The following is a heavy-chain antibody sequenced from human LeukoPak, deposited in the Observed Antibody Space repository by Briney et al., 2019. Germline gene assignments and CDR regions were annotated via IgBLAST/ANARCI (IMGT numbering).Heavy chain of an antibody. CDR2: INRRSSYL. J-gene: IGHJ6*02. V-gene: IGHV3-21*04. CDR3: ARDGWGRYYYYGMDV. D-gene: IGHD3-10*01. CDR1: GFTFSSYN. Sequence: GGSLRLSCAASGFTFSSYNMNWVRQAPGKGLEWVSSINRRSSYLYYADSVKGRFTISRDNAKNSLYLQMNSLRAEDTAVYYCARDGWGRYYYYGMDVWGQGTTVTVSS.